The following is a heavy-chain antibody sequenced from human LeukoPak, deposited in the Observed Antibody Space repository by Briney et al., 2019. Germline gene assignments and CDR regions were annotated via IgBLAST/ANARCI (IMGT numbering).Heavy chain of an antibody. CDR2: IYTSGRT. CDR3: ARWAYFGVDYHFDY. J-gene: IGHJ4*02. D-gene: IGHD3-3*01. V-gene: IGHV4-61*02. Sequence: PSQTPSLTCTVSGGSISRGSYYYSWIRKPARKGLEWIRRIYTSGRTNYNPSLKSRVTISVDTSRNQFSLKLSSVTAADTAVYYCARWAYFGVDYHFDYWGQGTLVTVSS. CDR1: GGSISRGSYY.